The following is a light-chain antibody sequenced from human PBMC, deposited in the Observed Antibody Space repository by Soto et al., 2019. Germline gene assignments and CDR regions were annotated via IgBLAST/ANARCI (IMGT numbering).Light chain of an antibody. Sequence: EIVLTQSPGTLSLSPGERATLSCRASQSVSSSYLAWYQQKPGQAPRLLIYGASSRATGIPERFSGSGSGTDFTLTISRLEPEDFAVYYCQQYGSFTWTFGQGTKVEIK. CDR3: QQYGSFTWT. CDR2: GAS. J-gene: IGKJ1*01. V-gene: IGKV3-20*01. CDR1: QSVSSSY.